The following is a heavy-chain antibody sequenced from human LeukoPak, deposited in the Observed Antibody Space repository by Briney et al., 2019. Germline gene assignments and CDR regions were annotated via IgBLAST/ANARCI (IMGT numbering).Heavy chain of an antibody. V-gene: IGHV3-21*01. CDR1: GFTFNSHS. CDR3: ATHCSSVSCSLATFDI. D-gene: IGHD2-2*01. Sequence: GGSLRLSCAASGFTFNSHSMNWVRQAPGKGLEWVSSISSSSDYKYYADSVKGRFTISRDNAKNSLYLQMDSLRAEDTAVYYCATHCSSVSCSLATFDIWGQGTMVTVSS. CDR2: ISSSSDYK. J-gene: IGHJ3*02.